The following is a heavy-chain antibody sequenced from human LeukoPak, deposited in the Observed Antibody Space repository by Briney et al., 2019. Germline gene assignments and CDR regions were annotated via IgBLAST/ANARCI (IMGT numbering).Heavy chain of an antibody. CDR1: GYTLTELS. CDR2: FDPEDGET. V-gene: IGHV1-24*01. J-gene: IGHJ4*02. CDR3: ATAEIRDDYVWGSYRYVYFDY. Sequence: ASVKVSCKVSGYTLTELSMHWVRQAPGKGLEWMGGFDPEDGETTYAQKFQGRVTMTEDTSTDTAYMELSSLRSEDTAVYYCATAEIRDDYVWGSYRYVYFDYWGQGTLVTVSS. D-gene: IGHD3-16*02.